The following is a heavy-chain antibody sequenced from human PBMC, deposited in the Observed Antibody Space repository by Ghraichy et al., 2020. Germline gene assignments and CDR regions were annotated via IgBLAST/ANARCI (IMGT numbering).Heavy chain of an antibody. CDR3: AREYIYDILTGNTSYYYHGMDV. CDR2: ISAYNGYT. CDR1: GYTFISYG. D-gene: IGHD3-9*01. Sequence: ASVKVSCKASGYTFISYGITWVRQAPGQGLEWMGWISAYNGYTYYAQKFQGRVTMTTETSTSTAYMELRSLRSDDTAVYYCAREYIYDILTGNTSYYYHGMDVWGQGTTVTVSS. J-gene: IGHJ6*02. V-gene: IGHV1-18*01.